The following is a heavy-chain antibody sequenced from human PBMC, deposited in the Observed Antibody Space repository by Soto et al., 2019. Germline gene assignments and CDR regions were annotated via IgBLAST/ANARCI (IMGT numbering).Heavy chain of an antibody. J-gene: IGHJ4*02. CDR2: ISGGGSNT. CDR1: GFTFSSYA. CDR3: AKEHARRGGCFDY. Sequence: EVQLLESGGGLVQPGGSLRLSCAASGFTFSSYAMNWVRQAPGKGLEWVSAISGGGSNTYYADSVKGRFTISRDNSKNTLYLKMNSMRAEATAVYYCAKEHARRGGCFDYWGQGTLVTVSS. D-gene: IGHD6-19*01. V-gene: IGHV3-23*01.